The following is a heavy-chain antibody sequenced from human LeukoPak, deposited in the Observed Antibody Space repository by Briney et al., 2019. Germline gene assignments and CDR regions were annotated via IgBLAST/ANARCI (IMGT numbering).Heavy chain of an antibody. CDR2: ISGSGGST. CDR3: AKDWLSSY. CDR1: GFTFSSDA. V-gene: IGHV3-23*01. D-gene: IGHD5-12*01. J-gene: IGHJ4*02. Sequence: PGGSLRLSCAASGFTFSSDAMNWVRQAPGKGLEWVSTISGSGGSTYYADSVKGRFTISRDNSKNMFYLQMNSLRAEDTAVYYSAKDWLSSYWGQGTLVTVSS.